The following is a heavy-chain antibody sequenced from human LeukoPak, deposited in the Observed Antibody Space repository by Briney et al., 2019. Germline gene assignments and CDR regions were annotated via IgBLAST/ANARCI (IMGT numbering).Heavy chain of an antibody. CDR2: IKEDGSEK. V-gene: IGHV3-7*01. J-gene: IGHJ4*02. D-gene: IGHD2/OR15-2a*01. Sequence: PSETLSLTCTVSGGSLNNYYWTWIRQPPGKGLEWVANIKEDGSEKYYVDSVKGRFTISRDNAKNSLSLQMNSLRVEDTAVYYCARDFPWTPYWGQGTLVTVSS. CDR3: ARDFPWTPY. CDR1: GGSLNNYY.